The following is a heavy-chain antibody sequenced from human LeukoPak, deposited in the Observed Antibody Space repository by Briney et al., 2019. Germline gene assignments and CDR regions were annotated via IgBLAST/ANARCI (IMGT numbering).Heavy chain of an antibody. V-gene: IGHV1-69*01. CDR3: ARLFTPRYCSTSSCYWKGWFDP. CDR1: GGTVSSYA. J-gene: IGHJ5*02. CDR2: IIPIFGTS. Sequence: SVKVSCKASGGTVSSYAISWVRQAPGQGLEWMGGIIPIFGTSSYAQKFQGRVTITADEFTSTVSMDLSSLRSEDTAVYYCARLFTPRYCSTSSCYWKGWFDPWGQGTLVTVSS. D-gene: IGHD2-2*01.